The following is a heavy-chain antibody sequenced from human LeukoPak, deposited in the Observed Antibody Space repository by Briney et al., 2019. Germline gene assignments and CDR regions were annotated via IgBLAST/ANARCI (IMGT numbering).Heavy chain of an antibody. CDR3: ARKYSSSPQGYYYGMDV. CDR2: IIPILGIA. V-gene: IGHV1-69*04. D-gene: IGHD6-13*01. Sequence: GASVKVSCKASGGTFSSYAISWVRQAPGQGLEWMGRIIPILGIANYAQKFQGRVTITADKSTSTAYMELSSLRSEDTAVYYCARKYSSSPQGYYYGMDVWGQGTTVTVSS. J-gene: IGHJ6*02. CDR1: GGTFSSYA.